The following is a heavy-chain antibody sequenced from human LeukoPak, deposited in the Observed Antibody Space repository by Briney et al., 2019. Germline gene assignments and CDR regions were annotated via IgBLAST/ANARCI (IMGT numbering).Heavy chain of an antibody. CDR3: AKNRGGSYYSGSDY. CDR2: ISYDGNNK. Sequence: AGGSLRLSCAASGFTFSRNVMHWVRQAPGKGLEWVALISYDGNNKFYADSVKGRFTISRDNSKNTLYLQMNSLRADDTAVYYCAKNRGGSYYSGSDYWGQGTLVTVSS. V-gene: IGHV3-30*07. CDR1: GFTFSRNV. J-gene: IGHJ4*02. D-gene: IGHD1-26*01.